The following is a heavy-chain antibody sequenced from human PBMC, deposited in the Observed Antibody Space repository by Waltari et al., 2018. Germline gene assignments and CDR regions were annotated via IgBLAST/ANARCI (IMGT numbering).Heavy chain of an antibody. V-gene: IGHV1-46*01. Sequence: QVQLVQSGAEVKKPGASVKVSCEASGYTFTSYYMHWGRQAPGQGLEWMGIINPSGGSTSYAQKFQGRGTMTRDTSTSTGYMELSSLRSEDTAVYYCCSGWYEGGVDYWGQGTLVTVSS. CDR1: GYTFTSYY. CDR3: CSGWYEGGVDY. D-gene: IGHD6-19*01. J-gene: IGHJ4*02. CDR2: INPSGGST.